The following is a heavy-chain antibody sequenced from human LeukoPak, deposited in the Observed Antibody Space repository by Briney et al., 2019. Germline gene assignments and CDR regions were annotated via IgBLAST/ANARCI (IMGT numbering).Heavy chain of an antibody. CDR2: IYYSGST. Sequence: PSETLSLTCTVSGGSISSYYWSWIRQPPGKGLEWIGYIYYSGSTNYNPSPKSRVTISVDTSKNQFSLKLSSVTAADTAVYYCARDPNDGSGYFYYFDYWGQGTLVTVSS. CDR3: ARDPNDGSGYFYYFDY. V-gene: IGHV4-59*01. CDR1: GGSISSYY. D-gene: IGHD3-22*01. J-gene: IGHJ4*02.